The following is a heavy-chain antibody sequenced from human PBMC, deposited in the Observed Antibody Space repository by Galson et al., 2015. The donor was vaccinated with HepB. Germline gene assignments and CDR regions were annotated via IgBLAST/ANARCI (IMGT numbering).Heavy chain of an antibody. D-gene: IGHD3-3*01. CDR3: ARGPRITIFGVVTFNWFDP. CDR2: INSNSGGT. V-gene: IGHV1-2*04. Sequence: SVKVSCKASGYTFTGYYMHWVRQAPGQGLEWMGWINSNSGGTNYAQKFQGWVTMTRDTSISTAYMELSRLRSDDTAVYYCARGPRITIFGVVTFNWFDPWGQGTLVTVSS. J-gene: IGHJ5*02. CDR1: GYTFTGYY.